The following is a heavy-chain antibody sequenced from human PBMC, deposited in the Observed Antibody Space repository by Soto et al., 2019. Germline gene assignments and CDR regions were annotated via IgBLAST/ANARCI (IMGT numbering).Heavy chain of an antibody. J-gene: IGHJ3*02. Sequence: GGSLRLSCAASGFTFSSYAMHWVRQAPGKGLEWVAVISYDGSNKYYADSVKGRLTISRDNSKNTLYLQMNSLRAEDTAVYYCAKGETYYDFWSGSQGAFDIWGQGTMVTVSS. D-gene: IGHD3-3*01. CDR2: ISYDGSNK. V-gene: IGHV3-30-3*01. CDR3: AKGETYYDFWSGSQGAFDI. CDR1: GFTFSSYA.